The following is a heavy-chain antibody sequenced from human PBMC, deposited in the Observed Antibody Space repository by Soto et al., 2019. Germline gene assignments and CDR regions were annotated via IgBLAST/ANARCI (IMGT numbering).Heavy chain of an antibody. V-gene: IGHV3-53*01. D-gene: IGHD3-16*01. J-gene: IGHJ6*02. CDR3: VRPRPSGEDYGMDV. Sequence: GGSLRLSCVASGLTVSHNYMAWVRQAPEMGLEWVSILYTEGTTYYADSVKGRFTISRDSSKNTLFLQMDSLRAEDTAVYYCVRPRPSGEDYGMDVWGQGTTVTVSS. CDR1: GLTVSHNY. CDR2: LYTEGTT.